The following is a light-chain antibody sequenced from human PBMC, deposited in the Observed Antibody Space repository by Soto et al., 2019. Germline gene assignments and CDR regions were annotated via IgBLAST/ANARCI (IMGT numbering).Light chain of an antibody. CDR1: QSVSSAY. Sequence: ETVLTQSPGTLSLSPGDRATLSCRASQSVSSAYLAWYQQKPGQAPRLLIYGASSRAAGIPDRFSGSGSGTDFPRTLSRLEPEDFSVYFCQQYATSRWTFGPGTKVELK. CDR3: QQYATSRWT. J-gene: IGKJ1*01. CDR2: GAS. V-gene: IGKV3-20*01.